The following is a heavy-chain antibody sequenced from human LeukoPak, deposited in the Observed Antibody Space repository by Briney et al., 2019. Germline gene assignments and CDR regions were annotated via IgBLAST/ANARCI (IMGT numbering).Heavy chain of an antibody. CDR2: GDYSGGK. J-gene: IGHJ4*02. D-gene: IGHD6-19*01. V-gene: IGHV4-39*07. Sequence: SETLSLTCTVSGDSFSSVTDYWAWSRQPPGKGLEWSASGDYSGGKYYHPSLESRVAISTDMSKSQISLKLTSVTGADTAVYYCAGERGEEYSSGWYKTNYFDNWGQGIRVTVSS. CDR3: AGERGEEYSSGWYKTNYFDN. CDR1: GDSFSSVTDY.